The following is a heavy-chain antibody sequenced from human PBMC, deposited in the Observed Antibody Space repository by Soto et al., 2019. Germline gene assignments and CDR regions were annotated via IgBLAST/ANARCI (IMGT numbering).Heavy chain of an antibody. D-gene: IGHD3-22*01. CDR2: IHPGDSDT. Sequence: PGESLKISCKGSGYSFTSYWIGWVRQMPGKGLEWMGIIHPGDSDTRYSPSFQGQVTISADKSISTAYLQWSSLKASDTAMYYCARRRDNYFFCCYCAHRDLLSISGQG. CDR3: ARRRDNYFFCCYCAHRDLLSI. V-gene: IGHV5-51*01. CDR1: GYSFTSYW. J-gene: IGHJ3*02.